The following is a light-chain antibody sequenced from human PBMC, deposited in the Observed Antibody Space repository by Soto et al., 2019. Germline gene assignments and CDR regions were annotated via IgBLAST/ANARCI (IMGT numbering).Light chain of an antibody. Sequence: DIQMTQSPSTLSASVGDRVTITCRASQSISSWLAWYQQKPGKAPKLLIYDASSLESGVPSRFSGSGSGTEFTLTISSLQPDDLATCYCQQYNSYSKTFGRGTKVEIK. V-gene: IGKV1-5*01. CDR1: QSISSW. CDR2: DAS. CDR3: QQYNSYSKT. J-gene: IGKJ1*01.